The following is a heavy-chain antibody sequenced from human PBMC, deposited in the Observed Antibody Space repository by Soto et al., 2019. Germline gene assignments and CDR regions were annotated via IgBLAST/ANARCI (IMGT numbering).Heavy chain of an antibody. CDR1: RYTFTSYG. Sequence: QVQLMQSGAEVKKPGASVKVSCKASRYTFTSYGISWVRQAPGQGLEWMGWISAYNGNTNYAQKLQGRVTMTTDTSTSTAYMELRSLRSDDTAVYYCAREKKLAKRGTTGSHEYWGQGTLVTVSS. J-gene: IGHJ4*02. D-gene: IGHD1-1*01. CDR3: AREKKLAKRGTTGSHEY. V-gene: IGHV1-18*01. CDR2: ISAYNGNT.